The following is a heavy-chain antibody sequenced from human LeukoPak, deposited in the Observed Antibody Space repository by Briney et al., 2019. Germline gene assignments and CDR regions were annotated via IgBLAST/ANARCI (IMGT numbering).Heavy chain of an antibody. J-gene: IGHJ4*02. CDR1: GGSFSCYY. CDR2: INHSGST. CDR3: ARASSGWYNGLSY. D-gene: IGHD6-19*01. Sequence: SETLSLTCAVYGGSFSCYYWSWIRPPPGKGLEWIGEINHSGSTNYNPSLKSRVTISVDTSKNQFSLKLSSVTAADTAVYYCARASSGWYNGLSYWGQGTLVTVSS. V-gene: IGHV4-34*01.